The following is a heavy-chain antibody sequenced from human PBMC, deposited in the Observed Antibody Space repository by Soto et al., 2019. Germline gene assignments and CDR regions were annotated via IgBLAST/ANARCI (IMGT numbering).Heavy chain of an antibody. J-gene: IGHJ4*02. CDR2: IGTAGDT. CDR3: ARAAAGTCNFDY. CDR1: GFTFSSYD. V-gene: IGHV3-13*01. Sequence: GSLRLSCAASGFTFSSYDMHWVRQATGKGLEWVSAIGTAGDTYYPGSVKGRFTISRENAKNSLYLQMNILRAGDTAVYYCARAAAGTCNFDYWGQGTLVTVSS. D-gene: IGHD6-13*01.